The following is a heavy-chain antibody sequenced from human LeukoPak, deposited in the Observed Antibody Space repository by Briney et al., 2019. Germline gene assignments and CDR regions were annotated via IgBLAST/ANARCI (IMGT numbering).Heavy chain of an antibody. V-gene: IGHV4-39*07. CDR2: MYYSGST. CDR3: ASSIAARVY. CDR1: GGSISSSTDY. D-gene: IGHD6-6*01. Sequence: SETLSLTCTVSGGSISSSTDYWGWIRQPPGKGLEWIGSMYYSGSTYYNPSLKSRVTISVDTSKNQFSLKLTSVTAADTAVYYCASSIAARVYWGPGTLVTVSS. J-gene: IGHJ4*02.